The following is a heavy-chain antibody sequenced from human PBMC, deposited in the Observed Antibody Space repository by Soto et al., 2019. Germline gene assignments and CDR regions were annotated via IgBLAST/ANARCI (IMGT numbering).Heavy chain of an antibody. CDR1: GVSITPYY. CDR2: VYHTGNT. D-gene: IGHD1-20*01. Sequence: ETLSLTCTVSGVSITPYYWTWIRHPPGKGLEWIGYVYHTGNTYYNPSLKSRVTISLDTSKNQVSLRLKSVTAADTAVYYCAREQYNWKLWGQGTLVTVSS. J-gene: IGHJ4*02. V-gene: IGHV4-59*01. CDR3: AREQYNWKL.